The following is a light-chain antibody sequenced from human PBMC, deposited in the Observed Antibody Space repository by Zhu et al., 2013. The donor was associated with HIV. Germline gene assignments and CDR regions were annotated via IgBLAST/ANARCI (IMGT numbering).Light chain of an antibody. CDR3: QQYIKWPPT. V-gene: IGKV3D-15*01. Sequence: DIVMTQSPTFMSVSPGESATLSCRASQNVNRFLAWYQKQPGQAPRLLIYAASARASGIPVRFSGSGSGTEFTLTITSLQSDDFALYYCQQYIKWPPTF. J-gene: IGKJ1*01. CDR2: AAS. CDR1: QNVNRF.